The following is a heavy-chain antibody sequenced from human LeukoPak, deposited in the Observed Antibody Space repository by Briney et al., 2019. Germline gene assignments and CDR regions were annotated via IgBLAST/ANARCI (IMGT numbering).Heavy chain of an antibody. V-gene: IGHV5-51*01. CDR1: GYSFTSYW. D-gene: IGHD3-22*01. CDR3: VRDYYDSGGYYRSDY. CDR2: IYPGDSDT. Sequence: GESLNISCKGSGYSFTSYWIGWVRQMPGKGLEWMGIIYPGDSDTRYSPSFQGQVTISADKSISTAYLQWSSLKASDTAMYYCVRDYYDSGGYYRSDYWGQGTLVTVSS. J-gene: IGHJ4*02.